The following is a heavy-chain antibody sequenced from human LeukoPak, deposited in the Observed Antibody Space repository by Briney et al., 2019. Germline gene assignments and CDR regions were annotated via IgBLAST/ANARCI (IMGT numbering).Heavy chain of an antibody. J-gene: IGHJ4*02. Sequence: GGSLRLSCAAPGFTFSSYSMNWVRQAPGKGLEWVSSISSSSSYIYYADSVKGRFTISRDNAKNSLYLQMNSLRAEDTAVYYCASPPLIAAAGTSDYWGQGTLVTVSS. CDR2: ISSSSSYI. V-gene: IGHV3-21*01. D-gene: IGHD6-13*01. CDR3: ASPPLIAAAGTSDY. CDR1: GFTFSSYS.